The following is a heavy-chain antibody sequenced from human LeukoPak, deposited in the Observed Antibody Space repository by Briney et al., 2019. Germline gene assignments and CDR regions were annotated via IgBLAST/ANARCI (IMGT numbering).Heavy chain of an antibody. CDR1: GSSISSSSYY. J-gene: IGHJ4*02. CDR2: IYYSGST. V-gene: IGHV4-39*07. D-gene: IGHD3-22*01. Sequence: PSETLSLTCTVSGSSISSSSYYWGWIRQPPGKGLEWIGSIYYSGSTYYNPSLKSRVTISVDTSKNQFSLKLSSVTAADTAVYYCARGPNYYDSSGYPFDYWGQGTLVTVSS. CDR3: ARGPNYYDSSGYPFDY.